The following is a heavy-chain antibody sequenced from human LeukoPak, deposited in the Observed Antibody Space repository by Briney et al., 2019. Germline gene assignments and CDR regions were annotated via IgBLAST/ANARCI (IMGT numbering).Heavy chain of an antibody. V-gene: IGHV3-48*01. CDR3: ATFKASLGLDP. CDR1: GFTFSSYS. J-gene: IGHJ5*02. CDR2: ISSSSSTI. Sequence: GGSLRLSCAASGFTFSSYSMNWVRQAPGKGLEWVSYISSSSSTIYYADSVKGRFTISRDNAKNSLYLQMNSLRAEDTAVYYCATFKASLGLDPWGQGTLVTVS.